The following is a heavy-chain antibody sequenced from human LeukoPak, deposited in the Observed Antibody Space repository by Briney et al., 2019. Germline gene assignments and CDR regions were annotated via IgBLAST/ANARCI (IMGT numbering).Heavy chain of an antibody. V-gene: IGHV3-11*04. CDR2: ISSSGSTI. CDR3: ARDRYYHDSSGYYSIFDY. D-gene: IGHD3-22*01. CDR1: GFTFSDYY. J-gene: IGHJ4*02. Sequence: GGSLRLSCAASGFTFSDYYMSWIRQAPGKGLEWVSYISSSGSTIYYADSVKGRFTISRDNAKNSLYLQMNSLRAEDTAVYYCARDRYYHDSSGYYSIFDYWGQGTLVTVSS.